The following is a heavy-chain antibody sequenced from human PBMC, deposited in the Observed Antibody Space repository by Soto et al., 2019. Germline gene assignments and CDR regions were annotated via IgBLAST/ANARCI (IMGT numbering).Heavy chain of an antibody. CDR1: GGSISSYY. D-gene: IGHD4-17*01. Sequence: SETLSLTCTVAGGSISSYYWSWIRQPPGKGLEWIGYIYYSGSTNYNPSLKSRVTISVDTSKNQFSLKLSSVTAADTAVYYCARGTTVNTLSLAYWGQGTLVTVSS. J-gene: IGHJ4*02. CDR2: IYYSGST. CDR3: ARGTTVNTLSLAY. V-gene: IGHV4-59*01.